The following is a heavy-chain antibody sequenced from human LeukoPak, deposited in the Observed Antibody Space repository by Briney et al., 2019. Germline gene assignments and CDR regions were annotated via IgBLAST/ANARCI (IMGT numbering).Heavy chain of an antibody. J-gene: IGHJ4*02. Sequence: GSLRLSCAASGFTFSSYAMSWVRQAPGKGLEWVSAISGSGGSTYYADSVKGRFTISRDNSKNTLYLQMNSLRAEDTAVYYCAKGGGSRGRLLPKYYFDYWGQGTLVTVSS. CDR3: AKGGGSRGRLLPKYYFDY. V-gene: IGHV3-23*01. CDR2: ISGSGGST. CDR1: GFTFSSYA. D-gene: IGHD3-22*01.